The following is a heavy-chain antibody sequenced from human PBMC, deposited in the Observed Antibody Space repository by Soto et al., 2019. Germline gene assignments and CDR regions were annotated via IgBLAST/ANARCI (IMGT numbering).Heavy chain of an antibody. Sequence: QLPLQESGPGLVEPSETLSLTCTVSGCSIRSNCYYLGWVPQAPGKGPEWIGSIYYCGSTYYNPSLKSRVTISVDTSKNQFSLKLSSVTAADTAVYYCARHRGTISLTDYWGQGTLVTVSS. CDR3: ARHRGTISLTDY. J-gene: IGHJ4*02. CDR1: GCSIRSNCYY. V-gene: IGHV4-39*01. CDR2: IYYCGST. D-gene: IGHD3-9*01.